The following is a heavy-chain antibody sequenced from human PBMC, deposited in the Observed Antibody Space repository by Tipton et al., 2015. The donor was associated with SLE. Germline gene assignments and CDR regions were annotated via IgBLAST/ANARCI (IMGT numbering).Heavy chain of an antibody. CDR1: GGSLSNNF. CDR3: ATHGYSSSGRDH. D-gene: IGHD6-6*01. V-gene: IGHV4-4*07. CDR2: MSFSGIT. Sequence: TLSLTCTVSGGSLSNNFWCWIRQPSGKGLEWIGRMSFSGITHYNPSRSGRLTMSIDTSQNQFSLRLSSVTAADSAVYYCATHGYSSSGRDHWGQGTLVTVSS. J-gene: IGHJ5*02.